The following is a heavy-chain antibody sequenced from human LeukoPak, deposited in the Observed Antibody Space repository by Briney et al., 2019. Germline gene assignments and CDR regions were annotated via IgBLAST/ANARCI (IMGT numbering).Heavy chain of an antibody. D-gene: IGHD5-18*01. CDR2: ISGSGGST. Sequence: PGGSLRLSCAASGFTFSSYAMNWVRQAPGKGLEWVSAISGSGGSTYYADSVKGRFTISRDNSKNTLYLQMNSLRAEDTAVYYCAKDRYSYGRIFDYWGQGTLVTVSS. J-gene: IGHJ4*02. CDR3: AKDRYSYGRIFDY. CDR1: GFTFSSYA. V-gene: IGHV3-23*01.